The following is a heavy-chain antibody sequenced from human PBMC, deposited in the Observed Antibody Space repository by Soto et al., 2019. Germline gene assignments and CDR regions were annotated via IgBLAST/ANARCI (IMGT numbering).Heavy chain of an antibody. CDR3: ARDLVGATPYYYYGMDV. CDR1: GFTFSSYS. J-gene: IGHJ6*02. Sequence: KPVGSLRLSCAASGFTFSSYSMNWVRQAPGKGLEWVSSISSSSSYIYYADSVKGRFTISRDNAKNSLYLQMNSLRAEDTAVYYCARDLVGATPYYYYGMDVWGQGTTVTVSS. V-gene: IGHV3-21*01. D-gene: IGHD1-26*01. CDR2: ISSSSSYI.